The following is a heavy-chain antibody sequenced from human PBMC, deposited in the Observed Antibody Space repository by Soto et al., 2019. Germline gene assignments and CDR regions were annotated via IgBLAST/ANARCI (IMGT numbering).Heavy chain of an antibody. CDR1: GGSFSCYY. J-gene: IGHJ6*02. Sequence: PTETLSLTCAVYGGSFSCYYWSWIRQPPGKGLEWIGEINHSGSTNYNPSLKSRVTISVDTSKNQFSLKLSSVTAADTAVYYCERGRAARYYYYGMDVWGQGTTVTVSS. V-gene: IGHV4-34*01. D-gene: IGHD6-6*01. CDR2: INHSGST. CDR3: ERGRAARYYYYGMDV.